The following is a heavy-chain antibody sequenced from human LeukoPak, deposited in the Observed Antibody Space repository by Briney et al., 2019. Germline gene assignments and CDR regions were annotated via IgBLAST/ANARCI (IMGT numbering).Heavy chain of an antibody. Sequence: SETLSLTCTVSGGSINSYYWSWIRQPAGKGLAWIGRIYSSGSTNYNPSLKSRVSMSVDTSKNQFSLKLTSVTAADTAVYYCARGENATVVTMWGQGILVTVSS. V-gene: IGHV4-4*07. CDR2: IYSSGST. CDR1: GGSINSYY. CDR3: ARGENATVVTM. D-gene: IGHD4-23*01. J-gene: IGHJ4*02.